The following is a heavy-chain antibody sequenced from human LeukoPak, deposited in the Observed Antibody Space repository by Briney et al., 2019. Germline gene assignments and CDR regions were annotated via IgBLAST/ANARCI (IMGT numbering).Heavy chain of an antibody. CDR1: GGSISRKTSS. V-gene: IGHV4-39*01. J-gene: IGHJ4*02. CDR2: FYFAGTP. CDR3: AKILTYYSDVSGYHQVVASFDY. Sequence: KASETLSLTCTVSGGSISRKTSSWGWIRQPPGKGLEYVGSFYFAGTPYYNPSLKSRVTISVDTSRSQFSLDLSSVTAADTAVYYCAKILTYYSDVSGYHQVVASFDYWGQGILVTVSS. D-gene: IGHD3-22*01.